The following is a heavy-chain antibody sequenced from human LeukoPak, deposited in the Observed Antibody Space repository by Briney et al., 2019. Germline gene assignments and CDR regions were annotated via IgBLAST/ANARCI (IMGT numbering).Heavy chain of an antibody. V-gene: IGHV4-61*01. J-gene: IGHJ3*02. Sequence: SETLSLTCTVSGGSISSSSYYWGWIRQPPGKGLEWIGYIYYSGSTNYNPSLKSRVTISVDTSKNQFSLKLSSVTAADTAVYYCARDQPYYYGSGSQDGYDAFDIWGQGTMVTVSS. CDR3: ARDQPYYYGSGSQDGYDAFDI. D-gene: IGHD3-10*01. CDR1: GGSISSSSYY. CDR2: IYYSGST.